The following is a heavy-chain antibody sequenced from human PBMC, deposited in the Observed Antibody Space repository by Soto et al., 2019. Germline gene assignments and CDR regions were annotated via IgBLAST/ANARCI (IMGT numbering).Heavy chain of an antibody. V-gene: IGHV3-74*01. CDR1: GFPFSSYW. D-gene: IGHD4-17*01. J-gene: IGHJ4*02. CDR2: IKSDGSST. Sequence: EVQLVGSGGALVQPGGSLTLSCAASGFPFSSYWCHWVPQPPGKGLVWVSRIKSDGSSTNYADSVKGRFTISRDNAKNTLYLQMNSLRAEDTAVYYCARVYGDFDYWGRGTLVTVSS. CDR3: ARVYGDFDY.